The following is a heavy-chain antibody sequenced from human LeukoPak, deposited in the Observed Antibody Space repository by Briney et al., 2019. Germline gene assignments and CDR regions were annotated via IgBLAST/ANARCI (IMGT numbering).Heavy chain of an antibody. CDR1: GFTFSSYA. V-gene: IGHV3-23*01. J-gene: IGHJ4*02. CDR3: ASKRLYGGNSDY. D-gene: IGHD4-23*01. Sequence: PGRSLRLSCAASGFTFSSYAMSWVRQAPGKGLEWVSAISGSGGSTYYADSVKGRFTISGDNSKNTLYLQMNSLRAEDTAVYYCASKRLYGGNSDYWGQGTLVTVSS. CDR2: ISGSGGST.